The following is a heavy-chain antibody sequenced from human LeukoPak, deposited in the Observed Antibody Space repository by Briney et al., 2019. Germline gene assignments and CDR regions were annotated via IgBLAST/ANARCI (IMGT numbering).Heavy chain of an antibody. Sequence: SVKVSCKATGFTFTSSAMQWVRQARGQRLEWIGWIVVGSGNTDCAQKFQERVTITRDLSTNTAYMELSSLRSEDTAVYYCAADSAPDSSGHYYDAFDMWGQGTMVTVSA. V-gene: IGHV1-58*02. CDR2: IVVGSGNT. CDR1: GFTFTSSA. CDR3: AADSAPDSSGHYYDAFDM. J-gene: IGHJ3*02. D-gene: IGHD3-22*01.